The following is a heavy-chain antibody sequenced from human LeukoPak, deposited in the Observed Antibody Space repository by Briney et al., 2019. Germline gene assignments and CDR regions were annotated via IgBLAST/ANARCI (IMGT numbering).Heavy chain of an antibody. J-gene: IGHJ5*02. CDR3: AREVVAATYNWFDP. Sequence: SQTLSLTCTVSGGSISTGGCSWSWIRQHPGKGLEWIGYIYYSGSAYYNPSLKSRVTISVDTSKNQFSLKLSSVTAADTAVYYWAREVVAATYNWFDPWGQGTLVTVSS. D-gene: IGHD2-15*01. V-gene: IGHV4-31*03. CDR2: IYYSGSA. CDR1: GGSISTGGCS.